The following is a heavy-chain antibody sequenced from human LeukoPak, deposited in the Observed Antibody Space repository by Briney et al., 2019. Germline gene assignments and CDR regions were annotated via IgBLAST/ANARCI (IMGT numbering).Heavy chain of an antibody. D-gene: IGHD3-3*01. Sequence: GGSLRLSCAASGFTFSDYYMSWVRQAPGKGLEWVANIKQDGSEKYYVDSVKGRFTISRDNSKNTLYLQMNSLRAEDTAVYYCAKEGYDFWSGYYMGDYWGQGTLVTVSS. CDR2: IKQDGSEK. V-gene: IGHV3-7*01. CDR1: GFTFSDYY. J-gene: IGHJ4*02. CDR3: AKEGYDFWSGYYMGDY.